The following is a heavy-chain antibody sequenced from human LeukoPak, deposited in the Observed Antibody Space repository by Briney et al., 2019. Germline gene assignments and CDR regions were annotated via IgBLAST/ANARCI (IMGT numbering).Heavy chain of an antibody. D-gene: IGHD3-10*01. Sequence: PAASVKVSRKASGYTFTSYGISWVRQAPGQGLEWMGWISAYNGNTNYAQKLQGRVTMTTDTSTSTAYMELRSLRSDDTAVYYCARDSSHEDYGSGTGYYYGMDVWGQGTTVTVSS. CDR1: GYTFTSYG. CDR3: ARDSSHEDYGSGTGYYYGMDV. J-gene: IGHJ6*02. V-gene: IGHV1-18*01. CDR2: ISAYNGNT.